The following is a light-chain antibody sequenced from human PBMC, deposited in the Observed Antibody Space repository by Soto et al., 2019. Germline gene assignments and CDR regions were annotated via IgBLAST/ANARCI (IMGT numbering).Light chain of an antibody. V-gene: IGLV1-47*01. Sequence: QSVLTHPPSASGTPVQRVTISCSGSSSNIGSNYVYWYQQLPGTAPKLLIYRNNQRPSGVPDRFSGSKSGTSASLAISGLRSEDEDDYYCAAWDDSLSVHVVFGGGTKLTVL. CDR3: AAWDDSLSVHVV. J-gene: IGLJ2*01. CDR1: SSNIGSNY. CDR2: RNN.